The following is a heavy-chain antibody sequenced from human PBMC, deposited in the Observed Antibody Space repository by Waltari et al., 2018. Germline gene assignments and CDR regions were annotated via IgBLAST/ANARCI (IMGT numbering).Heavy chain of an antibody. CDR2: ICGNRVSI. CDR3: AKDLYSGSWPTVYYYYYGMDV. Sequence: EVQLVESGGGLVQPGRSLRLSCAASGFTFDDYAMHWVRQAPGKGLEWVSGICGNRVSIGYADSVKGRVTISRDNAKNSLYLQMNSLRAEDTALYYCAKDLYSGSWPTVYYYYYGMDVWGQGTTVTVSS. D-gene: IGHD6-13*01. V-gene: IGHV3-9*01. CDR1: GFTFDDYA. J-gene: IGHJ6*02.